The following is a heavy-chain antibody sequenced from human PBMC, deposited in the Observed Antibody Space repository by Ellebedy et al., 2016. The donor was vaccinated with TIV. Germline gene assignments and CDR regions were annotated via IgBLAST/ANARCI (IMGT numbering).Heavy chain of an antibody. Sequence: ASVKVSCXASGYTFTSYYMHWVRQAPGQGLEWMGIINPSGGSTSYAQKFQGRVTMTEDTSTDTAYMELSSLRSEDTAVYYCATGQWELMVFDYWGQGTLVTVSS. V-gene: IGHV1-46*01. CDR1: GYTFTSYY. D-gene: IGHD1-26*01. CDR2: INPSGGST. J-gene: IGHJ4*02. CDR3: ATGQWELMVFDY.